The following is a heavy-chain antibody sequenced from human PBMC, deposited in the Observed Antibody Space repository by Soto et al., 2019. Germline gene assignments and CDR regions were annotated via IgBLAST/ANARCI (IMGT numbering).Heavy chain of an antibody. D-gene: IGHD3-3*01. J-gene: IGHJ5*02. CDR1: GDSVTSTDDY. Sequence: XESLSLTCTATGDSVTSTDDYWGWIRQPPGKGLEWVASIYYSGSTYHNPSLKSRVTISVDTSKNQFSLKVTSVTAADTAVYYCARHWRTGYSTVFGVVMGWFDPWGQGTLVTVSS. V-gene: IGHV4-39*01. CDR3: ARHWRTGYSTVFGVVMGWFDP. CDR2: IYYSGST.